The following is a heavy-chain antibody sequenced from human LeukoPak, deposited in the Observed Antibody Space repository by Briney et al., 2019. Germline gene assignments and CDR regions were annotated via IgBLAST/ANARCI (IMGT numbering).Heavy chain of an antibody. D-gene: IGHD6-13*01. CDR1: GYSINSVYY. CDR3: ARHLAGTEDC. Sequence: SEILSLTCTVSGYSINSVYYWGWIRQPPEKGLEWIGSIHHSGTTYYNPSLKSRVTISVDTSKNQFSLKLSSVTAADTAVYYCARHLAGTEDCWGQGTLVTVSS. CDR2: IHHSGTT. V-gene: IGHV4-38-2*02. J-gene: IGHJ4*02.